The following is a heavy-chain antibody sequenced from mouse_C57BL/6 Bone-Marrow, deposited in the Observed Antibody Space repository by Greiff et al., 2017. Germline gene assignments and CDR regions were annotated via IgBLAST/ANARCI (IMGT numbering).Heavy chain of an antibody. CDR3: ARPYYSNYWYFDV. D-gene: IGHD2-5*01. J-gene: IGHJ1*03. V-gene: IGHV1-55*01. CDR2: IYPGSGST. Sequence: VQLQQPGAELVKPGASVKMSCKASGYIFTSYWITWVKQRPGQGLEWIGDIYPGSGSTNYNEKFKSKATLTVDTSSSTAYMQLSSLTSEDSAVYYCARPYYSNYWYFDVWGTGTTVTVSS. CDR1: GYIFTSYW.